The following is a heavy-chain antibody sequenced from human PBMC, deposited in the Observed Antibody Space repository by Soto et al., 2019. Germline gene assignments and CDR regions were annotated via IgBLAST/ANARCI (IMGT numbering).Heavy chain of an antibody. Sequence: QVQLVESGGGVVQPGRSLRLSCAASGFTFSSIDMHWVRQAPGKGLEWVALIWYDGTNKYYADSVKGRFTISRDNSQTTLYLQMNSLRAEDTAVYYCATQYSGTYPVFDYWGQGTLVTVSS. CDR3: ATQYSGTYPVFDY. J-gene: IGHJ4*02. CDR1: GFTFSSID. D-gene: IGHD1-26*01. CDR2: IWYDGTNK. V-gene: IGHV3-33*01.